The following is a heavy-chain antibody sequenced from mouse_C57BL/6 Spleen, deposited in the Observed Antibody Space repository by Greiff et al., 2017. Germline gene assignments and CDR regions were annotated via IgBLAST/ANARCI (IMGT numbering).Heavy chain of an antibody. CDR1: GYTFTDYA. V-gene: IGHV1-67*01. CDR3: ARESYYYGSSSVFAY. D-gene: IGHD1-1*01. J-gene: IGHJ3*01. CDR2: ISTYYGDA. Sequence: VQVVESGPELVRPGVSVKISCKGSGYTFTDYAMHWVKQSHAKSLEWLGVISTYYGDASYNQKFKDKATMTVDKSSSTAYMELARLTSEDSAVYYCARESYYYGSSSVFAYWGQGTLVTVSA.